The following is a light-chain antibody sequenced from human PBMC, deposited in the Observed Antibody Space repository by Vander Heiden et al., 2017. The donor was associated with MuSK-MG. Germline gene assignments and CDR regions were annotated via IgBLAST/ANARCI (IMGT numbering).Light chain of an antibody. Sequence: DIQMTQSPSTLSASVGDRVTITCRTSQSINNWLAWYQQKPGQAPKLLIYDVSSLESGVPSRFSGSGSGTEFTLSISSLQPDDFATYYFQQDNSYSLTFGQGTKVEIK. J-gene: IGKJ1*01. V-gene: IGKV1-5*01. CDR3: QQDNSYSLT. CDR2: DVS. CDR1: QSINNW.